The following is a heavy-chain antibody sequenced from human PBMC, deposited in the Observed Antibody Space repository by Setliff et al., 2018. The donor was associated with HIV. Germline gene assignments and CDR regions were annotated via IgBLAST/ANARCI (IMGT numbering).Heavy chain of an antibody. CDR2: MSLTRDT. CDR1: GASISGSY. D-gene: IGHD3-22*01. J-gene: IGHJ4*02. V-gene: IGHV4-59*08. Sequence: SETLSLTCTVSGASISGSYWIWIRQPPGKGLEWIGYMSLTRDTKYNPSLNSRVTTSIDTSKNQFSLELRSVTAADTAVYYCARHYDSSGYGDYFDDWGRGILITVSS. CDR3: ARHYDSSGYGDYFDD.